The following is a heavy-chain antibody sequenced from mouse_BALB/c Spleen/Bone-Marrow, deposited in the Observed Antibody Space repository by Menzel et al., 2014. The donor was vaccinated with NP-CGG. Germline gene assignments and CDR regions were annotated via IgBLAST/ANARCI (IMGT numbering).Heavy chain of an antibody. CDR1: GFTFKTYA. CDR3: VRRESDNYGGFAS. D-gene: IGHD1-1*01. Sequence: EVNVEESGGGLVQPKGSLKLSCAASGFTFKTYAMNWVRQAPGKGLEWVARIRSKSNNYATYYVDSVKNRFTISRDDSQNMLYLQMNNLKTEDTAMYYCVRRESDNYGGFASWGQGTLVTVSA. J-gene: IGHJ3*01. V-gene: IGHV10-1*02. CDR2: IRSKSNNYAT.